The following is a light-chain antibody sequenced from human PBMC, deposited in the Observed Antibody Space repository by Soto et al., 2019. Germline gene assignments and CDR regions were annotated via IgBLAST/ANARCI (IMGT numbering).Light chain of an antibody. CDR2: GAS. J-gene: IGKJ1*01. CDR1: QNIDMY. Sequence: DMHMTQSPSSLSASVGYTVTITCRSSQNIDMYLNWYQQKPGKAPRVLISGASNLQSGVPSRFSGSGSGTDFTLTISSLQSEDFASYFCQHTFNSPPWTFGQGTKVDIK. V-gene: IGKV1-39*01. CDR3: QHTFNSPPWT.